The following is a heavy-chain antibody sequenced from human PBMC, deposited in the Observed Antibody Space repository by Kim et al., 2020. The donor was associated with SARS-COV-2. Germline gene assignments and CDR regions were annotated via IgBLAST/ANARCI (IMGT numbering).Heavy chain of an antibody. CDR3: AKEGYDSSGYYGYYFDY. CDR2: ISYDGSNK. J-gene: IGHJ4*02. CDR1: GFTFSSYG. V-gene: IGHV3-30*18. Sequence: GGSLRLSCAASGFTFSSYGMHWVRQAPGKGLAWVAVISYDGSNKYYADSVKGRFTISRDNSKNTLYLQMNSLRAEDTAVYYCAKEGYDSSGYYGYYFDYWGQGTLVTVSS. D-gene: IGHD3-22*01.